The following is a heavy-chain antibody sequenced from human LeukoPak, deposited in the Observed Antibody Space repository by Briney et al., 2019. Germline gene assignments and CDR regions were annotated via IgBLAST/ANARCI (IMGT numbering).Heavy chain of an antibody. D-gene: IGHD3-22*01. CDR3: ATYSSLNRREFQY. Sequence: GSLRLSCEGSGFTFSNYWMGWIRQAPGKGLQWVANIKTDGSEKYYVDSVKGRFTISRDNAKNSLYLQMNSLRAEDTAVYYCATYSSLNRREFQYWGQGTLLTVSS. CDR2: IKTDGSEK. CDR1: GFTFSNYW. J-gene: IGHJ1*01. V-gene: IGHV3-7*01.